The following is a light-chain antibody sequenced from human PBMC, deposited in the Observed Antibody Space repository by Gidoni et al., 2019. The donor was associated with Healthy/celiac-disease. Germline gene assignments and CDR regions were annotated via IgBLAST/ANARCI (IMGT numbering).Light chain of an antibody. CDR3: QQYGSSPPYT. J-gene: IGKJ2*01. V-gene: IGKV3-20*01. CDR2: GAS. Sequence: EIVLPQSPATLSLSPGERATLSCRASQSVSSSYLAWYQQKPGQAPRLLIYGASSRATGIPDRFSGSGSGTDFTLTISRLEPEDFAVYYCQQYGSSPPYTFGQGTKLEIK. CDR1: QSVSSSY.